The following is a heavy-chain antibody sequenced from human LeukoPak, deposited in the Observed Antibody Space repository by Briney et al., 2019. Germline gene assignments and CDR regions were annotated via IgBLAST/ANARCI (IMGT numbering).Heavy chain of an antibody. Sequence: ASVKVSCKASGYXFTGYYMNWVRQAPGQGLEWMGWINPNSGATNYAQKFQGRVTMTRDTSISTTYMELSRLRSDDTAVYYCARDYGSGSYSSEFDYWGQGTLVTVSS. V-gene: IGHV1-2*02. CDR2: INPNSGAT. D-gene: IGHD3-10*01. J-gene: IGHJ4*02. CDR3: ARDYGSGSYSSEFDY. CDR1: GYXFTGYY.